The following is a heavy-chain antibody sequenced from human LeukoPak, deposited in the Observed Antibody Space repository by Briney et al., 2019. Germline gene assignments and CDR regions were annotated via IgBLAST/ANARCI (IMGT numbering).Heavy chain of an antibody. CDR3: AKLSESGYYYDSSGYYYPTYFDY. V-gene: IGHV3-23*01. J-gene: IGHJ4*02. CDR1: GFTFSSYA. D-gene: IGHD3-22*01. CDR2: ISGSGCNT. Sequence: GGSLRLSCAASGFTFSSYAMSWVRQAPGKGLEWVSAISGSGCNTYYADSVRGRFTISKDNSKNTLYLQMNSLRAEDTAVYYCAKLSESGYYYDSSGYYYPTYFDYWGQGTLVTVSS.